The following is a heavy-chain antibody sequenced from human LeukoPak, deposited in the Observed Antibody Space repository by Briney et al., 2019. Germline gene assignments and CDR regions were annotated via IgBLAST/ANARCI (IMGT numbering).Heavy chain of an antibody. CDR1: GYSISSGDY. CDR3: ARGPYGSGSYYPLRGGYYFDY. D-gene: IGHD3-10*01. CDR2: IYHSGRT. J-gene: IGHJ4*02. V-gene: IGHV4-38-2*02. Sequence: SETLSLTCTVSGYSISSGDYWGWIRQPPGKGLEWIGSIYHSGRTYYNPSLKSRVTISVDTSKNQFSLKLSSVTAADTAVYYCARGPYGSGSYYPLRGGYYFDYWGQGTLVTVSS.